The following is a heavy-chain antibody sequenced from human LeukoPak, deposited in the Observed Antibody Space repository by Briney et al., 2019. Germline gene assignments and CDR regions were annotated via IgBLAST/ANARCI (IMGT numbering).Heavy chain of an antibody. D-gene: IGHD2/OR15-2a*01. CDR1: GFTFSTYW. J-gene: IGHJ4*02. V-gene: IGHV3-7*01. Sequence: GGSLRLSCAASGFTFSTYWMSWVRQAPEKGLEWVANIKEDGSEKYYLDSVEGRFTISRDNANNSLYLQMNSLRAEDTAVYYCASLGNMAVDHWGQGTLVTVSS. CDR3: ASLGNMAVDH. CDR2: IKEDGSEK.